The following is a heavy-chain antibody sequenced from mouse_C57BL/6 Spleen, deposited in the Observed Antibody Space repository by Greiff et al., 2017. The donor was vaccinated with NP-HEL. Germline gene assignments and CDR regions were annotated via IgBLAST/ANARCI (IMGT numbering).Heavy chain of an antibody. D-gene: IGHD3-2*02. CDR1: GYTFTSYW. J-gene: IGHJ4*01. CDR3: ARTAQATHYYAMDY. V-gene: IGHV1-72*01. Sequence: QVQLQQSGAELVKPGASVKLSCKASGYTFTSYWMHWVKQRPGRGLEWIGRIDPNSGGTTYNEKFKSKATLTVDKPSSTAYMQLSSLTSEDSAVDYCARTAQATHYYAMDYWGQGTSVTVSS. CDR2: IDPNSGGT.